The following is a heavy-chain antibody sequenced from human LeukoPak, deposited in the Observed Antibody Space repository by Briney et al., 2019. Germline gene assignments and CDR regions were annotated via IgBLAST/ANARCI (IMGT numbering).Heavy chain of an antibody. V-gene: IGHV3-23*01. CDR2: ISGSGGST. CDR1: GFTFDDYG. D-gene: IGHD3-16*01. Sequence: GGSLRLSCAASGFTFDDYGMSWVRQVPGKGLEWVSAISGSGGSTYYADSVKGRFTISRDNSKNTLYLQMNSLRAEDTAVYYCASSAQPLGSYWGQGTLVTVSS. J-gene: IGHJ4*02. CDR3: ASSAQPLGSY.